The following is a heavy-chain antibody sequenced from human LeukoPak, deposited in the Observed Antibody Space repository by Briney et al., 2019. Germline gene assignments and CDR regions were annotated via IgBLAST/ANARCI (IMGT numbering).Heavy chain of an antibody. CDR1: GFTFSSYW. D-gene: IGHD2-2*01. Sequence: GGSLRLSCAASGFTFSSYWMSWVRQAPGKGLEWVANIKQDGSEKYYVDSVKGRFTISRDNAKNSLYLQMNSLRAEDTAVYYCARADIVVVPVYGMDVWGQGTTVTVSS. J-gene: IGHJ6*02. CDR3: ARADIVVVPVYGMDV. V-gene: IGHV3-7*01. CDR2: IKQDGSEK.